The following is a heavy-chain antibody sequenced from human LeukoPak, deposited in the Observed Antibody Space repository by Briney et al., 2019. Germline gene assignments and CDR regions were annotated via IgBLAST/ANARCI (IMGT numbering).Heavy chain of an antibody. J-gene: IGHJ4*02. V-gene: IGHV3-74*03. D-gene: IGHD4-17*01. CDR3: ARGIYGDPVAFDS. CDR2: LKSDGSTA. CDR1: GFPFSSVN. Sequence: GGSLRLSCAASGFPFSSVNMHWVRQAPGKGLVWVSRLKSDGSTAMYADSVQGRFTISRDNARNTVHLLMSSLTVEDTGVYYCARGIYGDPVAFDSWGQGALVTVSS.